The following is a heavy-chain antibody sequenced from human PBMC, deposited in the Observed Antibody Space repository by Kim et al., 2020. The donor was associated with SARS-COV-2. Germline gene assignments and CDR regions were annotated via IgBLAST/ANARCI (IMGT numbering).Heavy chain of an antibody. J-gene: IGHJ6*02. V-gene: IGHV4-39*01. CDR1: GGSISSSSYY. CDR3: ARHVGEVLWFGESLTYYYGMDV. Sequence: SETLSLTCTVSGGSISSSSYYWGWIRQPPGKGLEWIGSIYYSGSTYYNPSLKSRVTISVDTSKNQFSLKLSSVTAADTAVYYCARHVGEVLWFGESLTYYYGMDVWGQGTTVTVSS. CDR2: IYYSGST. D-gene: IGHD3-10*01.